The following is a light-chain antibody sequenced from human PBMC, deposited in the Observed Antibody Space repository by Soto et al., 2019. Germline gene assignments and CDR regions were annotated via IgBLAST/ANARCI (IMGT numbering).Light chain of an antibody. CDR2: AAS. J-gene: IGKJ4*01. V-gene: IGKV1-9*01. Sequence: DIQLTQSPSFLSASVGDRVTITCRASQGISSSLAWYQQKPGKAPNLLIYAASTWQTGVPTRFSGSGSGTEFTLTISSLQPEDFASYYCEQVNSYPLTFGGGTKVEIK. CDR3: EQVNSYPLT. CDR1: QGISSS.